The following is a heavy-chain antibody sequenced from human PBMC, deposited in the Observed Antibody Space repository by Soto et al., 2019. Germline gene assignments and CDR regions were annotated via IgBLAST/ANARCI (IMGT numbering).Heavy chain of an antibody. J-gene: IGHJ6*02. D-gene: IGHD2-21*01. CDR3: AKDPAGDFPFSYYYYGMDV. CDR2: ISYDGSNK. CDR1: GFTFSSYG. Sequence: GGSLRLSCAASGFTFSSYGMHWVRQAPGKGLEWVAVISYDGSNKYYADSVKGRFTISRDNSKNTLYLQMNSLRAEDTAVYYCAKDPAGDFPFSYYYYGMDVWGQGTTVTVSS. V-gene: IGHV3-30*18.